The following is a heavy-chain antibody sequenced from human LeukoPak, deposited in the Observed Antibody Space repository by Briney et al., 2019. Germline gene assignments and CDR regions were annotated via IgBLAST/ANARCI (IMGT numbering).Heavy chain of an antibody. Sequence: GESLKISCKGSGYSFTSYWIGWVRQMPGKGLEWMGIIYPGDSDTRYSPSFQGQVTISADKSISTAYLQWSSLKASDTAMYYCARQRNYDYVWGSYFSTLDYWGQGTLVTVSS. D-gene: IGHD3-16*01. CDR3: ARQRNYDYVWGSYFSTLDY. J-gene: IGHJ4*02. CDR2: IYPGDSDT. CDR1: GYSFTSYW. V-gene: IGHV5-51*01.